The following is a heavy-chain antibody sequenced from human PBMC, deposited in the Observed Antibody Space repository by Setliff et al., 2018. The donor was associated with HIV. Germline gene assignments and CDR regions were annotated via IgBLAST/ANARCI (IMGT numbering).Heavy chain of an antibody. CDR1: CGSGGSGSYY. Sequence: SETLSLTCSVSCGSGGSGSYYWSWIRQSPGKGLEWLGYIYYSGSPTYNPSLRSRVTISIDTSKNQFSLNLRSLTAADTSVYYCSRDPPGYGDSKDDWGRGKLVTVSS. V-gene: IGHV4-61*01. CDR2: IYYSGSP. J-gene: IGHJ4*02. CDR3: SRDPPGYGDSKDD. D-gene: IGHD4-17*01.